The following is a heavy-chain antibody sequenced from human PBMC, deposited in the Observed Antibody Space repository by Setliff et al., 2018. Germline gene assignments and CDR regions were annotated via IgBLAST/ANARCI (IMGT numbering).Heavy chain of an antibody. D-gene: IGHD2-15*01. CDR2: ISGSGGST. Sequence: PGGSLRLSCAASGFTFSSYAMSWVRQAPGKGLEWVSAISGSGGSTYYADSAKGRFTISRDNSKNTVYLEMNSLRAEDTAVYYCAKRGPYCSGGTCHYYFDYWGQGTLVTVSS. J-gene: IGHJ4*02. CDR1: GFTFSSYA. V-gene: IGHV3-23*01. CDR3: AKRGPYCSGGTCHYYFDY.